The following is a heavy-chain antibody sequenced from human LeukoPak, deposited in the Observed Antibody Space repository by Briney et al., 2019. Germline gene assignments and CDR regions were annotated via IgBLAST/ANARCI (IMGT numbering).Heavy chain of an antibody. CDR2: IYHSGST. Sequence: SETLSLTCAVSGYSISSGYYWGWIRQPPGQGLEWIGSIYHSGSTYYNPSLKSRVTISVDTSNNQFSLKLSSVTAADTAVYYCARREDFWSGSPWFDHWGQGTLVTVSS. D-gene: IGHD3-3*01. J-gene: IGHJ5*02. CDR3: ARREDFWSGSPWFDH. CDR1: GYSISSGYY. V-gene: IGHV4-38-2*01.